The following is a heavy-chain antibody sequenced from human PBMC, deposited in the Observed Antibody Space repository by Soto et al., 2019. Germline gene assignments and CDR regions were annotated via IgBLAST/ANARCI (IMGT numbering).Heavy chain of an antibody. Sequence: SETLSLTCAVSGASISSDNWWSWVRQPPGKGLEWIGEIYHSGSTNYNPSLKSRVTISVDKSKKHFYLKLRSVTAADTAVYYCARAKLNWFDPWGRGTLVTVSS. CDR2: IYHSGST. CDR1: GASISSDNW. V-gene: IGHV4-4*02. CDR3: ARAKLNWFDP. J-gene: IGHJ5*02.